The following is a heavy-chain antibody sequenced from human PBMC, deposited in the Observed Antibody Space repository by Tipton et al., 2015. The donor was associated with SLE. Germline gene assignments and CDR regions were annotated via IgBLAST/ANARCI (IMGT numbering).Heavy chain of an antibody. J-gene: IGHJ5*02. Sequence: TLSLTCAVSGGSISDNWWSWVRQPPGKGLEWIGEVSHRGNTNYNPSLESRLTISVDKSSSQVSLKLSSVTAADTALYYCGTSGYDSLSWFDPWGQGTPVTVSS. CDR2: VSHRGNT. V-gene: IGHV4-4*02. D-gene: IGHD5-12*01. CDR3: GTSGYDSLSWFDP. CDR1: GGSISDNW.